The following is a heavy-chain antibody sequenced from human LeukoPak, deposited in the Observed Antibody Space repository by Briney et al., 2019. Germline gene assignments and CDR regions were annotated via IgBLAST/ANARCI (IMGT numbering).Heavy chain of an antibody. Sequence: GGSLRLSCAASGFTVSYYYMSWVRQAPGKGPEWVSIIYSGGSTYYADSVKGRFTISRDNSKNTLYLQMNSLRADDTAVYHCASPLGIGAFEIWGRGTMVTVSS. J-gene: IGHJ3*02. CDR3: ASPLGIGAFEI. CDR1: GFTVSYYY. V-gene: IGHV3-66*01. CDR2: IYSGGST.